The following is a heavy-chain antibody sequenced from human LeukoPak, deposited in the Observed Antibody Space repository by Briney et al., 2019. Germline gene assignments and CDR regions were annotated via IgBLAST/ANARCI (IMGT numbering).Heavy chain of an antibody. Sequence: ASVKVSCNASGYTFTGYYMHWVRQAPGQGLAWMGWINPNSGGTNYAQKFQGRVTMTRDTSISTAYMELSRLRSDDTAVYYCARNYDFWSGYVYWGQGTLVTVSS. V-gene: IGHV1-2*02. CDR1: GYTFTGYY. D-gene: IGHD3-3*01. CDR2: INPNSGGT. J-gene: IGHJ4*02. CDR3: ARNYDFWSGYVY.